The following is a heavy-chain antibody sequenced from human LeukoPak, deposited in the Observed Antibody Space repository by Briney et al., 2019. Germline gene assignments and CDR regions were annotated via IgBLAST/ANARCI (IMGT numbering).Heavy chain of an antibody. CDR3: ARVGAVAVTPDY. V-gene: IGHV1-69*13. CDR2: IIPIFGTA. Sequence: SVKVSRKASGGTFSSYAISWVRQAPGQGLEWMGGIIPIFGTANYAQKFQGRVTITADESTSTAYMELSSLRAEDTAVYYCARVGAVAVTPDYWGQGTLVTVSS. J-gene: IGHJ4*02. CDR1: GGTFSSYA. D-gene: IGHD6-19*01.